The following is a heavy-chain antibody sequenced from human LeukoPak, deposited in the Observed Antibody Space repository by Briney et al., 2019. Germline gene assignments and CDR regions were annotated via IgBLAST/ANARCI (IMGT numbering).Heavy chain of an antibody. CDR1: GFTFSDYA. CDR2: ISSSSGTI. Sequence: GGSLRLSRAASGFTFSDYAMNWVRQAPGKGLEWVSYISSSSGTIYYADSVKGRFTISRDNAKNSLYLQMNSLRDEDTAVYYCARDHYYDSSGYYSGGYWGQGTLVTVSS. D-gene: IGHD3-22*01. CDR3: ARDHYYDSSGYYSGGY. V-gene: IGHV3-48*02. J-gene: IGHJ4*02.